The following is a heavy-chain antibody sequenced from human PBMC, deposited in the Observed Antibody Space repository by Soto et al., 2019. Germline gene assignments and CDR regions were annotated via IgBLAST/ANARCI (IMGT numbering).Heavy chain of an antibody. CDR2: ISGSRATA. Sequence: EVQLLESGGGLVQPGRSLRLSCGAYGFTFSNNAMDWVRQAPGKGLAWVSDISGSRATACYADSVKGRFTISRDNSRNTLYLQMTGLRAEDTDLYYRGKADCSSGSCFAGDSWGQGTLVIVSS. CDR3: GKADCSSGSCFAGDS. D-gene: IGHD2-15*01. CDR1: GFTFSNNA. V-gene: IGHV3-23*01. J-gene: IGHJ5*01.